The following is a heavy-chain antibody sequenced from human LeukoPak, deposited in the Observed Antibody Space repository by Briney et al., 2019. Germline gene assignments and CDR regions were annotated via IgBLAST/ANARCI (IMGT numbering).Heavy chain of an antibody. Sequence: GGSLRLSCAASGFTFSTYSMNWVRQDPGKGLEGVAVISYDGSNKYYADSVKGRFTISRDNSKNTLYLQMNSLRAEDTAVYYCAKAGLSIAAPFDYWGQGTLVTVSS. CDR2: ISYDGSNK. CDR1: GFTFSTYS. D-gene: IGHD6-6*01. V-gene: IGHV3-30*18. CDR3: AKAGLSIAAPFDY. J-gene: IGHJ4*02.